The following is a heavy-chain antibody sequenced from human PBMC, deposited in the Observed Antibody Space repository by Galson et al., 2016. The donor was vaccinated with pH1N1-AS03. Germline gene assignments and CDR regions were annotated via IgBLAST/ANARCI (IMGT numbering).Heavy chain of an antibody. D-gene: IGHD2-2*01. CDR3: ARVGHVVEPTAEDFLYYYYMDS. V-gene: IGHV1-69*06. CDR2: VIPMFSTS. CDR1: GGTFSSHG. J-gene: IGHJ6*03. Sequence: SVKVSCKASGGTFSSHGFSWVRQAPGQGLEWMGRVIPMFSTSNYAQKFQGRLRIIADKSTSTAYMELNSLRSEDTAVYYCARVGHVVEPTAEDFLYYYYMDSWGKGTTVNVSS.